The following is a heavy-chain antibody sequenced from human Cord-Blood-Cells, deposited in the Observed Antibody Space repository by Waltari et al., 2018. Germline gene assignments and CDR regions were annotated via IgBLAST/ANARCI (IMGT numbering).Heavy chain of an antibody. CDR1: GYSFTSYW. Sequence: AEVKKPGESLKISCKGSGYSFTSYWIGWVRQMPGKGLEWMGIIYPGDSDTRYSTSFQGQVTISADKSISTAYLQWSSLKASDTAMYYCARSLSFLVPAASTSSYYYYYMDVWGKGTTVTVSS. J-gene: IGHJ6*03. CDR3: ARSLSFLVPAASTSSYYYYYMDV. V-gene: IGHV5-51*01. D-gene: IGHD2-2*01. CDR2: IYPGDSDT.